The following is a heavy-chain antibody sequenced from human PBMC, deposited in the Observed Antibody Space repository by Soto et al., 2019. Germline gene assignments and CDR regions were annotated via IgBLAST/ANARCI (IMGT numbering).Heavy chain of an antibody. CDR2: IYYSGST. V-gene: IGHV4-30-4*01. D-gene: IGHD5-12*01. CDR1: GGSISSGDYY. CDR3: ARGLRANPGGYGMDV. J-gene: IGHJ6*02. Sequence: KPXETLSLTCTVSGGSISSGDYYWSWIRQPPGKGLEWIGYIYYSGSTYYNPSLKSRVTISVDTSKNQFSLKLSSVTAADTAVYYCARGLRANPGGYGMDVWGQGTTVTVSS.